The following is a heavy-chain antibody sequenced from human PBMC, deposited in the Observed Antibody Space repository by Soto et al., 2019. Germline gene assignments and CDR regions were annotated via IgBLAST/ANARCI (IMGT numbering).Heavy chain of an antibody. CDR3: ARHGYSYGGGYFDY. Sequence: EVQLVESGGGLVQPGGSLRLSCAASGVTVSSNYMSWVRHAPGKGQEWVSVIYSGGSAYYADSVKGRFTISRDNSKNTLYLQMNSLRAEDTAVYYCARHGYSYGGGYFDYWGQGTLATVSS. CDR1: GVTVSSNY. CDR2: IYSGGSA. V-gene: IGHV3-66*04. J-gene: IGHJ4*02. D-gene: IGHD5-18*01.